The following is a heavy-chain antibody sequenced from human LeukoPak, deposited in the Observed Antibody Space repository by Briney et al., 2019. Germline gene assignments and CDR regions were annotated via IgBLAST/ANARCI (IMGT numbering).Heavy chain of an antibody. Sequence: SETLSLTCTVSGGSISSGSYYWSWIRQPAGKGLEWIGRIYTSGSTNYNPSLKSRVTISVDTSKNQFSLKLSSVTAADTAVYYCARYGGTDYYMDVWGKGTTVTVSS. CDR1: GGSISSGSYY. CDR2: IYTSGST. V-gene: IGHV4-61*02. J-gene: IGHJ6*03. D-gene: IGHD1-26*01. CDR3: ARYGGTDYYMDV.